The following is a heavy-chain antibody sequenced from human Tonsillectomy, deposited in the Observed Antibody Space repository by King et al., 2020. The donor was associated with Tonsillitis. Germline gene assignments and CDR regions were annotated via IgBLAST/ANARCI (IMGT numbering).Heavy chain of an antibody. CDR1: GGTLSNYA. Sequence: QLVQSGAEVKRPGSSVKVSCKASGGTLSNYAISWVRQAPGQGLEWMGGIIPIFGTANYAQKFQGRVTITADESTSTAYMELSSLRSEDTAVYYCARTDYYDSSDYFWTFDYWGQGTLVTVSS. CDR3: ARTDYYDSSDYFWTFDY. CDR2: IIPIFGTA. D-gene: IGHD3-22*01. J-gene: IGHJ4*02. V-gene: IGHV1-69*01.